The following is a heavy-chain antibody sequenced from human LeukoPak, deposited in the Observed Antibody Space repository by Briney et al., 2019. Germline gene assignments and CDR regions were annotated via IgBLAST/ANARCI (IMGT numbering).Heavy chain of an antibody. D-gene: IGHD3-22*01. CDR3: ARDRYYDSSGVYYFDY. V-gene: IGHV3-23*01. Sequence: SGGSLRLSCAASGFTFSSFAMSWVRHAPGKGLEWVSSQSASGGDTFYPDSVKGRFTISRDNSKNTLYLQMNSLRAEDTAVYYCARDRYYDSSGVYYFDYWGQGTLVTVSS. J-gene: IGHJ4*02. CDR2: QSASGGDT. CDR1: GFTFSSFA.